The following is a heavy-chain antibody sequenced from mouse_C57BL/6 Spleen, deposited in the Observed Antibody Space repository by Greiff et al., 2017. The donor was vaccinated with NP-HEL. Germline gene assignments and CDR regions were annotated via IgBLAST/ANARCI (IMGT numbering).Heavy chain of an antibody. CDR2: INPSNGGT. V-gene: IGHV1-53*01. Sequence: VQGVESGTELVKPGASVKLSCKASGYTFTSYWMHWVKQRPGQGLEWIGNINPSNGGTNYNEKFKSKATLTVDKSSSTAYMQLSSLTSEDSAVYYWAKSHYGSSYYFDYWGQGTTLTVSS. J-gene: IGHJ2*01. CDR3: AKSHYGSSYYFDY. CDR1: GYTFTSYW. D-gene: IGHD1-1*01.